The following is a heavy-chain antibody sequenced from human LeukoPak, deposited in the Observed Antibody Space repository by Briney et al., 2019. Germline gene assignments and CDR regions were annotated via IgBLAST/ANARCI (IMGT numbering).Heavy chain of an antibody. V-gene: IGHV1-2*02. CDR3: ARVFGIAVAGCDY. CDR1: GYTFTGYY. J-gene: IGHJ4*02. Sequence: ASVKVSCKASGYTFTGYYMHWVRQAPGQGLEWMGWINPNSGGTNCAQKFQGRVTMTRDTSISTAYMELSRLRSDDTAVYYCARVFGIAVAGCDYWGQGTLVTVSS. D-gene: IGHD6-19*01. CDR2: INPNSGGT.